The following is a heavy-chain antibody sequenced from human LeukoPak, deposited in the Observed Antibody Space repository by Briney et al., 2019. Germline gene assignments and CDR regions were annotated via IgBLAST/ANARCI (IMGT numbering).Heavy chain of an antibody. Sequence: SETLSLTCAVYGESFSGYYWSWIRQPPGKGLEWIGEINHSGSTNYNPSLKSRVTISVDTSMHQFSLKLSSVTAADTALYYCARVEELARMVYWGQGTLVTVSS. D-gene: IGHD6-19*01. CDR2: INHSGST. J-gene: IGHJ4*02. CDR1: GESFSGYY. CDR3: ARVEELARMVY. V-gene: IGHV4-34*01.